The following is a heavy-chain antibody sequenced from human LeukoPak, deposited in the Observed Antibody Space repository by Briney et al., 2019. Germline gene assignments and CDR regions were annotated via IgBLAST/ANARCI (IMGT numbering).Heavy chain of an antibody. J-gene: IGHJ4*02. CDR1: GFTVNNNY. CDR2: IYSGGST. V-gene: IGHV3-53*01. Sequence: AGGSPRLSCAASGFTVNNNYMSWVRQAPGKGLEWVSVIYSGGSTYYADSVKGRFTISRDNSKNTLYLQMNSLRAEDTAVYYCAISAYCRGDCYLDYWGQGTLVTVSS. CDR3: AISAYCRGDCYLDY. D-gene: IGHD2-21*02.